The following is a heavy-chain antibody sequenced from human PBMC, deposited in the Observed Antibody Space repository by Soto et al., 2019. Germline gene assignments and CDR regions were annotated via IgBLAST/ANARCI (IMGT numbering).Heavy chain of an antibody. CDR1: GGSISSGGYY. V-gene: IGHV4-31*03. CDR2: IYYIGST. CDR3: AASCVGCGGFNYYGMDV. Sequence: QVQLQESGPGLVKPSQTLSLTCTVSGGSISSGGYYWSWIRQHPGKGLEWIGYIYYIGSTYYNPSLKSRVTISVDTSKNQFSLKLSSVTAADTAVYYCAASCVGCGGFNYYGMDVWGQGTTVTVSS. D-gene: IGHD2-21*01. J-gene: IGHJ6*02.